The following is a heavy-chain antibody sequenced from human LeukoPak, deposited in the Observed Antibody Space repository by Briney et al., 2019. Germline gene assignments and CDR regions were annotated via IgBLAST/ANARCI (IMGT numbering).Heavy chain of an antibody. CDR1: GFTFSDYY. D-gene: IGHD2-15*01. J-gene: IGHJ6*03. Sequence: GGSLRLSCAASGFTFSDYYMSWIRQAPGKGLEWVSYISSSGSTIYYADSVKGRFTISRDNAKNSLYLQMNSLRAEDTAVYYCARAEGCSGGSCYYYYYYMDVWGKGTTVTVSS. CDR3: ARAEGCSGGSCYYYYYYMDV. V-gene: IGHV3-11*04. CDR2: ISSSGSTI.